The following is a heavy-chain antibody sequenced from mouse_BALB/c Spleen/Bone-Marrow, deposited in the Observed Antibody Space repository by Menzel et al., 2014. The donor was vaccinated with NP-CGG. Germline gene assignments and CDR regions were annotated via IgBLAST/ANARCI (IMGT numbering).Heavy chain of an antibody. CDR1: GYTFISFD. CDR2: IFPGDGTT. D-gene: IGHD3-1*01. J-gene: IGHJ2*01. CDR3: AREVYFGRGYFDY. V-gene: IGHV1-85*01. Sequence: LEESGAELVKPGASVKLSCKASGYTFISFDINWVRQRPEQGLEWIGWIFPGDGTTKYNEKFKGKATLTTDKSSNTAYMQLNRLTSEDSAVYFCAREVYFGRGYFDYWGQGTTLTVSS.